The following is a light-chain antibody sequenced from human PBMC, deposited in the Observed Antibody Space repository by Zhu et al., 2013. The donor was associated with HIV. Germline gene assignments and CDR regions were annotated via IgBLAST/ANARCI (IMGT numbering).Light chain of an antibody. Sequence: DIQMTQSPSFLSASVGDTITITCRASQGVRSSLAWYHQTSGRAPKLLIYGASTLHSGVPLRFRGSGSGTEFALTVYGLQPEDSATYYCQQTKSYPFSFGPGTKVDVK. CDR1: QGVRSS. J-gene: IGKJ3*01. V-gene: IGKV1-9*01. CDR2: GAS. CDR3: QQTKSYPFS.